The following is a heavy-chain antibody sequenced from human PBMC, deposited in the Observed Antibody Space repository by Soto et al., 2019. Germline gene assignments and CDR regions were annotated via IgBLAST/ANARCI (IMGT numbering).Heavy chain of an antibody. Sequence: KVSCKASGFTFTSSAVQWVRQARGQRLEWIGWIVVGSGNTNYAQKFQERVTITRDMSTSTAYMELSSLRSEDTAVYYCAVGASVGGDPGYYYYGMDVWGQGTTVTVSS. CDR2: IVVGSGNT. D-gene: IGHD3-16*01. J-gene: IGHJ6*02. CDR3: AVGASVGGDPGYYYYGMDV. V-gene: IGHV1-58*01. CDR1: GFTFTSSA.